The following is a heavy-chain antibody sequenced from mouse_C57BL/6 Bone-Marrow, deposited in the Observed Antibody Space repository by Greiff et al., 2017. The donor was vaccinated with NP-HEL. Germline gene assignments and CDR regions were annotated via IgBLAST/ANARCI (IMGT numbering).Heavy chain of an antibody. CDR1: GFNIKDYY. CDR2: IDPEDGVT. D-gene: IGHD1-1*01. V-gene: IGHV14-2*01. CDR3: ARDTTVVAHWYFDV. Sequence: EVQVVESGAELVKPGASVKLSCTASGFNIKDYYMHWVKQRTEQGLEWIGRIDPEDGVTKYAPKFQGKATITADTSSNTAYLQLSSLTSEDTAVYYCARDTTVVAHWYFDVWGTGTTVTVSS. J-gene: IGHJ1*03.